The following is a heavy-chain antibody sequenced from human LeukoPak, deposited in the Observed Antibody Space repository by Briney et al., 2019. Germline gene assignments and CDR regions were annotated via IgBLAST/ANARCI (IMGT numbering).Heavy chain of an antibody. CDR1: GGSFSGYF. Sequence: SETLSLTCAVYGGSFSGYFWSWIRQPPGKGLEWIAEISHSGSTNYNPSLKSRASTSVDTSKNQFSLKLSSVTAADTAVYYCARGGTGYSYGYNWFDPWGQGTLVTVSS. V-gene: IGHV4-34*01. J-gene: IGHJ5*02. CDR2: ISHSGST. D-gene: IGHD5-18*01. CDR3: ARGGTGYSYGYNWFDP.